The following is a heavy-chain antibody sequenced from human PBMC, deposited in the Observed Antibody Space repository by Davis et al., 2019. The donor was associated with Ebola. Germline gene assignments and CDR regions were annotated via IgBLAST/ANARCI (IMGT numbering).Heavy chain of an antibody. V-gene: IGHV4-39*01. CDR2: IYYSGGT. J-gene: IGHJ4*02. D-gene: IGHD6-13*01. CDR1: GGSISNSDFNY. CDR3: ARLISTYSSTWWDY. Sequence: SETLSLTCTVSGGSISNSDFNYWGWIRQPPGKGLEWIGSIYYSGGTYYKPSLMSRVTISVDTSKNQFSLKLSSVAAADTALYYCARLISTYSSTWWDYWGQGTLVTVSS.